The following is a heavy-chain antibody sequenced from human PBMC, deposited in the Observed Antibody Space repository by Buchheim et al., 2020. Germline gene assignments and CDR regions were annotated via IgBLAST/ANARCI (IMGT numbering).Heavy chain of an antibody. CDR2: ISSSSSTI. CDR1: GFTFSSYS. V-gene: IGHV3-48*01. J-gene: IGHJ5*02. CDR3: ARDQPMDYGSGSYYWFDP. Sequence: EVQLMESGGGLVQPGGSLRLSCAASGFTFSSYSMNWVRQAPGKGLEWVSYISSSSSTIYYADSVKGRFTISRDNAKNSLYLQMNSLRAEDTAVYYCARDQPMDYGSGSYYWFDPWGQGTL. D-gene: IGHD3-10*01.